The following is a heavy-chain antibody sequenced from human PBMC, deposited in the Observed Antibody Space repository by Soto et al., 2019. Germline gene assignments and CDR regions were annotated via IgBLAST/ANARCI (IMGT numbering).Heavy chain of an antibody. V-gene: IGHV4-59*01. J-gene: IGHJ5*02. CDR2: IYYSGST. CDR3: ARDQNPNWFDP. CDR1: GGSISSYY. Sequence: SETLYLTCTVSGGSISSYYWSWIRQPPGKGLEWIGYIYYSGSTNYNPSLKSRVTISVDTSKNQFSLKLSSVTAADTAVYYCARDQNPNWFDPWGQGTLVTVSS.